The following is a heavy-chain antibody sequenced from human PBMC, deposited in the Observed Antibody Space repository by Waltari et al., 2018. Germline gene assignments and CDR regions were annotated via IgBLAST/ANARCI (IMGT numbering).Heavy chain of an antibody. J-gene: IGHJ3*01. Sequence: QVQLVESGGGVVQPGRSLRLSCTGSGFTFTNYGFHWIRQAPGKGLQWVALISYDGTKPFYSDSVRGRFTISKDFSSNTLYLQMNFLTTDDTAMYFCAKRAPAYYGSHVFDFWGRGTMVTVSS. D-gene: IGHD1-26*01. CDR1: GFTFTNYG. CDR3: AKRAPAYYGSHVFDF. CDR2: ISYDGTKP. V-gene: IGHV3-30*18.